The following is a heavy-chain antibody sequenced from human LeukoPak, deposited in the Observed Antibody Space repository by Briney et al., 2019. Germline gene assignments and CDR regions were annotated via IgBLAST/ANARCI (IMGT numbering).Heavy chain of an antibody. CDR2: IRYDGSNK. CDR3: ATRRVVVRDY. V-gene: IGHV3-30*02. J-gene: IGHJ4*02. D-gene: IGHD3-22*01. Sequence: GGSLRLSCAASAFTFSSYGMHWARQAPGKGLEWVAFIRYDGSNKYYADSVKGRFTISRDNSKNTLYLQMNSLRAEDTAVYYCATRRVVVRDYWGQGTLVTVSS. CDR1: AFTFSSYG.